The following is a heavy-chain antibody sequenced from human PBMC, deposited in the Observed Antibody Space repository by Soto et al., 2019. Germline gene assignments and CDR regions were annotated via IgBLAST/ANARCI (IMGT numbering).Heavy chain of an antibody. D-gene: IGHD5-12*01. CDR3: ARQHGYSGLSRFDP. J-gene: IGHJ5*02. V-gene: IGHV4-30-4*01. Sequence: QVQLQESGPGLVKPSQTLSLTCTVSGGSISSGDYYWSWIRQPPGKGLEWIGYIYYSGSTYYNPSRKSRVTISVDTSKNQSSLTLSSVTAADTAVYYCARQHGYSGLSRFDPWGQGTLVTVSS. CDR2: IYYSGST. CDR1: GGSISSGDYY.